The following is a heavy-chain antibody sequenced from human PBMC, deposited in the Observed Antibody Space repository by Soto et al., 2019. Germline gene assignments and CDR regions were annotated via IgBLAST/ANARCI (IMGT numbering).Heavy chain of an antibody. D-gene: IGHD6-19*01. J-gene: IGHJ6*02. CDR3: ARNREAGYNFYYGMDV. CDR1: GADINTYS. Sequence: SETLSLTCSVSGADINTYSWTWIRQPAGKGLEWIGRIYTSASINYNPSLKGRVTLSVDTSTNQVSLRLASVTAADTAIYYCARNREAGYNFYYGMDVWGQGTTVTVS. V-gene: IGHV4-4*07. CDR2: IYTSASI.